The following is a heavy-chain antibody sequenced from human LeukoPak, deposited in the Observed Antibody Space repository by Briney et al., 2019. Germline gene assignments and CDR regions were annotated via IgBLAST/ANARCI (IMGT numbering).Heavy chain of an antibody. CDR2: ISWNSGNI. D-gene: IGHD2-2*01. CDR3: AKDYCSSTTCYYNY. CDR1: GFTFDDYA. Sequence: GGSLRLSCAASGFTFDDYAMHWVRQAPGKGLEWVSGISWNSGNIGYADSVKGRFTISRDNAKNSLFLQMNSLRAEDTALYYCAKDYCSSTTCYYNYWGQGTLVTVSS. J-gene: IGHJ4*02. V-gene: IGHV3-9*01.